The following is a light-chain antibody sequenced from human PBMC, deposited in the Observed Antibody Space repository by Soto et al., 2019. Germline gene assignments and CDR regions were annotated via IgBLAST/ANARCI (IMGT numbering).Light chain of an antibody. Sequence: QSVLTQPPSASGSPGQSVTISCTGTSSDVGSYNYVSWYQQHPDKAPKLIIYGVNERPSGVPVRFSGSKSGNTASLTVSGLQAEDEADYYCTSYAGSNNPVVFGGGTKLTVL. CDR2: GVN. CDR1: SSDVGSYNY. J-gene: IGLJ3*02. V-gene: IGLV2-8*01. CDR3: TSYAGSNNPVV.